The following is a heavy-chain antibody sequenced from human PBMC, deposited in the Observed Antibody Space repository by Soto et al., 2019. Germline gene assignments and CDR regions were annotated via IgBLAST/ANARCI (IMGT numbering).Heavy chain of an antibody. Sequence: QTLRITCSISGDSVSSNSAAWNWIRQSPSRGLEWLGRTYYRSKWYNDYAVSVKSRITINPDTSKNQYSLQLNSVTPEDTAVYYCAREVSSSAGGYSYYGMDGSGNGKTVTV. CDR3: AREVSSSAGGYSYYGMDG. J-gene: IGHJ6*04. D-gene: IGHD6-13*01. V-gene: IGHV6-1*01. CDR1: GDSVSSNSAA. CDR2: TYYRSKWYN.